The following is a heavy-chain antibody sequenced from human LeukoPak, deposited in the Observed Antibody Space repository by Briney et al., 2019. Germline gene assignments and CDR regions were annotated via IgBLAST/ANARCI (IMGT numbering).Heavy chain of an antibody. D-gene: IGHD4-17*01. J-gene: IGHJ4*02. CDR3: ARGPIVDYGDYSPFDY. CDR2: MNPNSGNT. CDR1: GYTFTSYD. V-gene: IGHV1-8*01. Sequence: ASVKVSCKASGYTFTSYDINWVRQATGQGLERMGWMNPNSGNTGYAQKFQGRVTMTRNTSISTAYMELSSLRSEDTAVYYCARGPIVDYGDYSPFDYWGQGTLVTVSS.